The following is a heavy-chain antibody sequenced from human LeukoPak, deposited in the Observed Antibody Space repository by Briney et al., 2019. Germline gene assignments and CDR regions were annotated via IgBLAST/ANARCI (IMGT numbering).Heavy chain of an antibody. J-gene: IGHJ4*02. CDR3: ARRGVYDFWSGRKGFDY. V-gene: IGHV4-61*02. CDR2: IYTSGNT. CDR1: GASVNSGNYY. Sequence: PSQTLSLTCAVSGASVNSGNYYWTWIRQPAGKRLEWIGRIYTSGNTNYNPSLKSRVTISIDASKNQFSLRLSSVTAADMAVYYCARRGVYDFWSGRKGFDYWGQGTLVTVSS. D-gene: IGHD3-3*01.